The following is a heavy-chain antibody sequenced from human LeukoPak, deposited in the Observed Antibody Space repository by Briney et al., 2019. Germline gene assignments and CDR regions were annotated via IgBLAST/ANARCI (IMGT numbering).Heavy chain of an antibody. V-gene: IGHV4-59*01. Sequence: SETLSLTCTVSGGSISSYYWSWIRQPPGTGLEWIGYIYYSGSTNYNPSLKSRVTISVDTSKNQFSLKLSSVTAADTAVYYCARVIRGSSGWYFPNYYYYYMDVWGKGTTVTVSS. J-gene: IGHJ6*03. CDR2: IYYSGST. D-gene: IGHD6-19*01. CDR1: GGSISSYY. CDR3: ARVIRGSSGWYFPNYYYYYMDV.